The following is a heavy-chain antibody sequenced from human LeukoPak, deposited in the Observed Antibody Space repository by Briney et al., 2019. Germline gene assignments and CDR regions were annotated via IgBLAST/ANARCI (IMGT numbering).Heavy chain of an antibody. CDR3: ANHLEYCSTGSCSYFDY. D-gene: IGHD2-15*01. J-gene: IGHJ4*02. CDR1: GFTVSSNY. Sequence: GGSLRLSCAASGFTVSSNYMNWVRQAPGKGLEWVSVIYGGGNIYYADSVKGRFTISRDNSKNMLYLQMNSLRADDTAVYYCANHLEYCSTGSCSYFDYWGQGTLVTVSS. CDR2: IYGGGNI. V-gene: IGHV3-53*01.